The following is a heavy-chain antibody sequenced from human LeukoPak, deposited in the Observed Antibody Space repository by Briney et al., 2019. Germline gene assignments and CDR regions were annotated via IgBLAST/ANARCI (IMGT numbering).Heavy chain of an antibody. CDR2: MSSRSNYI. D-gene: IGHD2-2*01. CDR1: GLTFSDYS. V-gene: IGHV3-21*01. Sequence: PGGSLRLSCIASGLTFSDYSITWVRQAPGKGLEWVSSMSSRSNYIHYADSVKGRFTVSRDNAGNSLYLQMNSLRAGDTAVSSCASLLIVVEPTAPFSTSYYMDVWGQGTAVTVSS. CDR3: ASLLIVVEPTAPFSTSYYMDV. J-gene: IGHJ6*03.